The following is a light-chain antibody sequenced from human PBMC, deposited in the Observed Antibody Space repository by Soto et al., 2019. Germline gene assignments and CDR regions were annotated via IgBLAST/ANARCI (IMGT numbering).Light chain of an antibody. Sequence: DIQMTQSPSTLSASVGDRVTITCRASQSISSWLAWYQQKPGKAPKLLIYDASSLESGVPSRCSGSGSVTEFTLTISSLQPDDFASYYCQQYNSSPIFGGGTKVEIK. CDR3: QQYNSSPI. J-gene: IGKJ4*01. CDR2: DAS. V-gene: IGKV1-5*01. CDR1: QSISSW.